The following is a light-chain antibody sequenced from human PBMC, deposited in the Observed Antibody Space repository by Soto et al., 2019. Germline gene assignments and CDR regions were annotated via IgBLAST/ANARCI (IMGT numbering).Light chain of an antibody. CDR1: QDIKYW. V-gene: IGKV1-12*01. Sequence: DIQMTQSPSSVSASVGDRVTITCRASQDIKYWLAWYQQKPGKAPNLLIYAASSLQSGVPSRFSGSGSGTDFALTISSLQPEDFATYYCQQGNSFPVTFGQGTKLEI. CDR2: AAS. J-gene: IGKJ2*01. CDR3: QQGNSFPVT.